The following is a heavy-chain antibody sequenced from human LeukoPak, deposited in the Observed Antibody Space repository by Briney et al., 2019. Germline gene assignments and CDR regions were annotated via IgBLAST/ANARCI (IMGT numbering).Heavy chain of an antibody. V-gene: IGHV3-48*01. CDR3: ARDASLNYDFWSGLFDY. J-gene: IGHJ4*02. D-gene: IGHD3-3*01. Sequence: GGSLGLSCAASGFTFSSHSMNWVRQAPGKGLEWVSYISSSSTIYCADSVKGRFTISRDNAKNSLYLQMNSLRAEDTAVYYCARDASLNYDFWSGLFDYWGQGTLVTVSS. CDR2: ISSSSTI. CDR1: GFTFSSHS.